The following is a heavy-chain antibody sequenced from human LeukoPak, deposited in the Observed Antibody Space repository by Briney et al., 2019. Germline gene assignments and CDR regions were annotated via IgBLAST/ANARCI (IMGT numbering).Heavy chain of an antibody. CDR3: ARIDRAVAGTIDY. CDR1: GGSISSYL. D-gene: IGHD6-19*01. V-gene: IGHV4-59*08. CDR2: IYYSGST. Sequence: PSETLSLTCTVSGGSISSYLWSWIRQPPGKGLEWIGYIYYSGSTNYNPSLKSRVTMSVDTSKNQFSLKPSSVTAADTAVYYCARIDRAVAGTIDYWGQGTLVTVSS. J-gene: IGHJ4*02.